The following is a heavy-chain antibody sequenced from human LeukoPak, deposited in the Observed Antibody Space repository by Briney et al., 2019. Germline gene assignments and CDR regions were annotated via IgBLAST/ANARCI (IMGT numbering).Heavy chain of an antibody. J-gene: IGHJ4*02. D-gene: IGHD2-2*01. CDR1: GGSLSSHY. V-gene: IGHV4-59*11. CDR3: ARFSSGCSRSSCYLTY. Sequence: SETLSLTCSVSGGSLSSHYWSWIRQPPGKGLELIGHIHYTGSTFYNPSLKGRVTISVDTSNNQFSLKLTSMTAADPAVYFCARFSSGCSRSSCYLTYCGRGTVVTVS. CDR2: IHYTGST.